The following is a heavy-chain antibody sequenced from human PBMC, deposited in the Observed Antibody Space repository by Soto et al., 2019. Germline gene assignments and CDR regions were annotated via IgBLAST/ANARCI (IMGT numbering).Heavy chain of an antibody. J-gene: IGHJ4*02. CDR2: IVVGSGNT. Sequence: ASVKVSCKASGFTFTSSAMQWVRQARGQRLEWIGWIVVGSGNTNYAQKFQERVTITRDMSTSTAYMELSSLRSEDTAVYYCAAAQIEYSSSYPPFDYRGQGTLVTVSS. V-gene: IGHV1-58*02. CDR1: GFTFTSSA. D-gene: IGHD6-6*01. CDR3: AAAQIEYSSSYPPFDY.